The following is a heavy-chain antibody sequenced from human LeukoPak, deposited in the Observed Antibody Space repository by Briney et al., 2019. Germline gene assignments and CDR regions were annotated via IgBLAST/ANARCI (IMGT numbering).Heavy chain of an antibody. J-gene: IGHJ4*02. V-gene: IGHV4-61*02. CDR2: IYTSGST. D-gene: IGHD3-3*01. Sequence: SETLSLTCTVSGGSISSGSYYWSWIRQPAGKGLEWIGRIYTSGSTNYNPSLKSRVTISVDTSKNQFSLKLSSVTAADTAVYYCARDTAYGFWSYWGQGTLVTVSS. CDR3: ARDTAYGFWSY. CDR1: GGSISSGSYY.